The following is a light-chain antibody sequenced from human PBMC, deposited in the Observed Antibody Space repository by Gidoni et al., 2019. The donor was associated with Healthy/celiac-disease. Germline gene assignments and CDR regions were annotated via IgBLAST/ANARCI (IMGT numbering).Light chain of an antibody. CDR2: GAS. V-gene: IGKV3-20*01. CDR3: QQYGSSPPRFT. CDR1: QSVSSSY. Sequence: EIVLTQSPGTLSLSPGERATLSCRASQSVSSSYLAWYQQKPGQAPRLLIYGASSRATGIPDRVSGSGSGTDFTLTISRLEPEEFAVYYCQQYGSSPPRFTFXPXTKVDIK. J-gene: IGKJ3*01.